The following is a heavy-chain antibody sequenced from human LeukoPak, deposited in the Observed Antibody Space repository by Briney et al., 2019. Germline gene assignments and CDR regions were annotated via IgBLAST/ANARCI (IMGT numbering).Heavy chain of an antibody. CDR3: ARDLTYCTGGTCHPSPIDY. CDR2: TNTDESST. V-gene: IGHV3-74*01. Sequence: PGGSLRLCCAASGFTLGNYWMHWVRQAPGKGLVWVSHTNTDESSTNYADSVKGRFTISRDNAKNTLYLQMNSLRAEDTAVYYCARDLTYCTGGTCHPSPIDYWGQGTLVTVSS. D-gene: IGHD2-8*02. CDR1: GFTLGNYW. J-gene: IGHJ4*02.